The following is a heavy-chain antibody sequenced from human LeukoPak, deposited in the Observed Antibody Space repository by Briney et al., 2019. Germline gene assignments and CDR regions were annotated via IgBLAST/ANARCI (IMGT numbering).Heavy chain of an antibody. CDR2: IYYSGST. CDR3: ARGLVVVAANYFDY. V-gene: IGHV4-31*03. Sequence: ASQTLSLTCTVSGGSISSGGYYWSWIRQYPGKGLEWIGYIYYSGSTYYNPSLKSRVTISVDTSKNQFSLKLSSVTAADTAVYYCARGLVVVAANYFDYWGQGTLVTVSS. CDR1: GGSISSGGYY. J-gene: IGHJ4*02. D-gene: IGHD2-15*01.